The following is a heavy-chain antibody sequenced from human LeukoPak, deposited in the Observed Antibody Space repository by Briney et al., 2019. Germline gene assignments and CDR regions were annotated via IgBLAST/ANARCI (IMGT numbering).Heavy chain of an antibody. CDR2: VSGSGGST. V-gene: IGHV3-23*01. CDR3: ARYTSSLAFDL. CDR1: GFTFSSYA. J-gene: IGHJ2*01. D-gene: IGHD5-18*01. Sequence: GGSLRLSCAASGFTFSSYAMSWVRQAPGKGLEWVSGVSGSGGSTVYADSVKGRFTISRDNSKNTLYLQMSSLRAEDTAVFYCARYTSSLAFDLWGRGTLVTVSS.